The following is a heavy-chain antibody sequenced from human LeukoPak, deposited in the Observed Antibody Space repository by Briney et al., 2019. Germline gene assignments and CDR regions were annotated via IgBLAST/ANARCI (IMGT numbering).Heavy chain of an antibody. D-gene: IGHD3-3*01. CDR3: ARVAIHYDFWSGYSDY. J-gene: IGHJ4*02. CDR1: GGSISSGGYY. V-gene: IGHV4-31*03. CDR2: IYYSGST. Sequence: SQTLSLTCTVSGGSISSGGYYWSWIRQPPGKGLEWIGYIYYSGSTYYNPSLKSRVTISVDTSKNQFSLKLSSVTAADTAVYYCARVAIHYDFWSGYSDYWGQGTLVTVSS.